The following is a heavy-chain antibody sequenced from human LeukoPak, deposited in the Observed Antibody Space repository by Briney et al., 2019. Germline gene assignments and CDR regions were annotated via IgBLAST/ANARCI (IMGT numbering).Heavy chain of an antibody. J-gene: IGHJ4*02. CDR1: GYTFTSYG. CDR3: ARSTSSEYDIYHFDY. CDR2: ISAYNGNA. V-gene: IGHV1-18*01. Sequence: ASVKVSCKASGYTFTSYGISWVRQAPGQGLEWMGWISAYNGNANYAQKLQGRVTMTTDTSTSAAYMELRSLRSDDTAVYYCARSTSSEYDIYHFDYWGQGTLVTVSS. D-gene: IGHD3-9*01.